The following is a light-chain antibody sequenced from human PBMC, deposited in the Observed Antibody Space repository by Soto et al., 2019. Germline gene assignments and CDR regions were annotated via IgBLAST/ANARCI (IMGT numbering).Light chain of an antibody. V-gene: IGKV3-15*01. CDR2: DAS. J-gene: IGKJ5*01. CDR1: QSVRSH. CDR3: QHDHGWPIT. Sequence: EIVMTQSPATMSVSPGEGATVSCRASQSVRSHLAWYQHKPGQAPRLLFDDASNRATGIPARFSGSGSGTEVTLTIRSLQSEDFAVYYCQHDHGWPITFCQGTRLEIK.